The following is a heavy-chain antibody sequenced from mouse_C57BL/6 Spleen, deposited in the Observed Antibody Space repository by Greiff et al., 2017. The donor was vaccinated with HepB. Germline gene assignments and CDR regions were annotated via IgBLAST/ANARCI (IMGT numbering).Heavy chain of an antibody. CDR2: ISYDGSN. Sequence: EVQLQQSGPGLVKPSQSLSLTCSVTGYSITSGYYWNWIRQFPGNKLEWMGYISYDGSNNYNPSLKNRISITRDTSKNQFFLKLNSVTTEDTATYYCAVLTGVMDYWGQGTSVTVSS. CDR3: AVLTGVMDY. J-gene: IGHJ4*01. V-gene: IGHV3-6*01. CDR1: GYSITSGYY. D-gene: IGHD4-1*01.